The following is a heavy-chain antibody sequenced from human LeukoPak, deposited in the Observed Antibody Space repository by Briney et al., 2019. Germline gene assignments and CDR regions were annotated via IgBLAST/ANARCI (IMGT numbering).Heavy chain of an antibody. CDR3: ARDLAWGYVEQKLGWLDP. CDR2: ISAYNGNT. J-gene: IGHJ5*02. Sequence: ASVKVSCKASGYTFTNYGISWVRQAPGQGLEWMGWISAYNGNTNYAQKFQDRFTMTTATSTTTAYMELRSLRSDDTAVYYCARDLAWGYVEQKLGWLDPWGQGALVTVSS. CDR1: GYTFTNYG. V-gene: IGHV1-18*01. D-gene: IGHD6-13*01.